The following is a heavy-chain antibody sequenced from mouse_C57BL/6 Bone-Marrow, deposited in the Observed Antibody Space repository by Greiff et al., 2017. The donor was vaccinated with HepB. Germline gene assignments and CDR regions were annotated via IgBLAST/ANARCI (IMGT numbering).Heavy chain of an antibody. CDR1: GFTFSSYG. CDR2: ISSGGSYT. Sequence: VQLQQSGGDLVKPGGSLKLSCAASGFTFSSYGMSWVRQTPDKRLEWVATISSGGSYTYYPDSVKGRFTISRDNAKNTLYLQMSSLKSEDTAMYYCARRQGNFDVWGTGTTVTVSS. J-gene: IGHJ1*03. CDR3: ARRQGNFDV. V-gene: IGHV5-6*01.